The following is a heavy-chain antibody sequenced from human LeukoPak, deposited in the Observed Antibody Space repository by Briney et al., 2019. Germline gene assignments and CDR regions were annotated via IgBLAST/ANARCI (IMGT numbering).Heavy chain of an antibody. D-gene: IGHD1-1*01. CDR1: GGSFSGYY. V-gene: IGHV4-59*08. CDR3: ARLQLGQITY. J-gene: IGHJ4*02. CDR2: IYYSGST. Sequence: PSETLSLTCAVYGGSFSGYYWSWIRQPPGKGLEWIGYIYYSGSTNYNPSLKSRVTISVDTSKNQFSLKLSSVTAADTAVYYCARLQLGQITYWGQGTLVTVSS.